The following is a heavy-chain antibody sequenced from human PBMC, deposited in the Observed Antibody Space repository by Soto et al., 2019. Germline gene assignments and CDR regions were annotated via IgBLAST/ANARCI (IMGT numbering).Heavy chain of an antibody. CDR1: GYSFTSYW. CDR2: IYPGDSDT. CDR3: ARRLRGSSGWYTNWFDP. Sequence: GESLKISCKGSGYSFTSYWIGWVRQMPGKGLEWMGIIYPGDSDTRYSPSFQGQGTISADKSISTAYLQWSSLKASDTAMYYCARRLRGSSGWYTNWFDPWGQGTLVTVSS. J-gene: IGHJ5*02. D-gene: IGHD6-19*01. V-gene: IGHV5-51*01.